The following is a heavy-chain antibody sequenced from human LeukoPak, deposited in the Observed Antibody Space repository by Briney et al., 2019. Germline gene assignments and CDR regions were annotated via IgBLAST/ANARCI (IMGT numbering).Heavy chain of an antibody. CDR2: ISGSGGST. CDR1: GFTFSSYA. V-gene: IGHV3-23*01. CDR3: AKDHVVVVTAIRHGYFDY. J-gene: IGHJ4*02. Sequence: GGSLRLSCAASGFTFSSYAMSWVRQAPGKGLEWVSAISGSGGSTYYADSVKGRFTISRDNSKNTLYLQMNSLKAEDTAVYYCAKDHVVVVTAIRHGYFDYWGQGTLVTVSS. D-gene: IGHD2-21*02.